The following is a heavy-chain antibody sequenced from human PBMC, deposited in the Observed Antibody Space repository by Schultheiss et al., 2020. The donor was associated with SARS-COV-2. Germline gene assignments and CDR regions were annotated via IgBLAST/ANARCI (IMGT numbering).Heavy chain of an antibody. D-gene: IGHD3-3*01. CDR2: ISYDGSNK. Sequence: GGSLRLSCAASGFTFSSYAMHWVRQAPGKGLEWVAVISYDGSNKYYADSVKGRFTISRDNSKNTLYLQMNSLRAEDTAVYYCARGIWSGYYFDYWGQGTLVTVSS. CDR3: ARGIWSGYYFDY. V-gene: IGHV3-30*04. J-gene: IGHJ4*02. CDR1: GFTFSSYA.